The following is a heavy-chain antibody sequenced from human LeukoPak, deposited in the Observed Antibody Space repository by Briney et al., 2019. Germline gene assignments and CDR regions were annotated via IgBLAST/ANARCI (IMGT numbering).Heavy chain of an antibody. Sequence: GGSLRLSCAASGFTFTTYAMTWVRQAPGKGLEWVSAISGSGGSTYYADSVKGRFTISRDNSKNTLYLQMNSLRAEDTAVYYCAKVPPEHYYDSSGYLAAGGWGQGTLVTVSS. CDR3: AKVPPEHYYDSSGYLAAGG. J-gene: IGHJ4*02. V-gene: IGHV3-23*01. CDR2: ISGSGGST. D-gene: IGHD3-22*01. CDR1: GFTFTTYA.